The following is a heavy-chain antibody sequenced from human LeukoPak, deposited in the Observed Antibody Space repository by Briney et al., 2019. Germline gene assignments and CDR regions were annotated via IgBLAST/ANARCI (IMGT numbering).Heavy chain of an antibody. D-gene: IGHD3-10*01. CDR3: AKDRDYYGSGSY. V-gene: IGHV3-23*01. J-gene: IGHJ4*02. CDR1: GFTFSSYA. Sequence: GGSLRLSCAASGFTFSSYAMSWVRQAPGKGLEWVSAVSGSGGSTYYADSVRGRFTISRDNSKNTLYLQMNSLRAEDTAVYYCAKDRDYYGSGSYWGQGTLVTVSS. CDR2: VSGSGGST.